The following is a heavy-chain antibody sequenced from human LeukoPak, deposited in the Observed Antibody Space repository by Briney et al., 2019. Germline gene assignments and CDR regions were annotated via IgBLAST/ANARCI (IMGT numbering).Heavy chain of an antibody. CDR3: AKEIVGATSSGAY. J-gene: IGHJ4*02. CDR2: VHKSGST. CDR1: TDSITSNW. V-gene: IGHV4-4*02. Sequence: PSETLSLTCAVSTDSITSNWWSWVRQPPGKGLEWIGEVHKSGSTNYYPSLQSRVTISIDKSKNQMALELTSVTAADTAVYYCAKEIVGATSSGAYWGQGILVTVSS. D-gene: IGHD1-26*01.